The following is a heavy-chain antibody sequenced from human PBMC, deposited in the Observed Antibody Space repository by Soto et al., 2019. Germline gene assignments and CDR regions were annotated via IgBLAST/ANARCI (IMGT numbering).Heavy chain of an antibody. CDR3: ARDFSHATNGTDV. D-gene: IGHD1-26*01. CDR2: IYYSGST. Sequence: PSETLSLTCTVSGGSISSYYWSWIRQPPGKGLEWIGYIYYSGSTNYNPSLKSRVTISVDTSKNQFSLKLSSVTAADTAVYYCARDFSHATNGTDVWGQGTTVTVSS. V-gene: IGHV4-59*01. J-gene: IGHJ6*02. CDR1: GGSISSYY.